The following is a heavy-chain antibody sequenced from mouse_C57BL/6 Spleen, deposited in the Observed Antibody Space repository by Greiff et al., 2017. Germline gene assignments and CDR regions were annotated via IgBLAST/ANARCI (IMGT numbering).Heavy chain of an antibody. CDR1: GYTFTDYE. D-gene: IGHD2-2*01. V-gene: IGHV1-15*01. CDR3: TREGGYYGYDVPAWFAY. J-gene: IGHJ3*01. Sequence: QVQLQQSGAELVRPGASVTLSCKASGYTFTDYEMHWVKQTPVHGLEWIGAIDPETGGTAYNQKFKGKAILTADKSSSTAYMGLRSLTSEDSAVYYCTREGGYYGYDVPAWFAYWGQGTLVTVSA. CDR2: IDPETGGT.